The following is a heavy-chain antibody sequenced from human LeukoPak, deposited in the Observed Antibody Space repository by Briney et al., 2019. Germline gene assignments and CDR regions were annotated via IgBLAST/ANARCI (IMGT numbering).Heavy chain of an antibody. CDR1: GGSIRSYY. CDR3: ARHVYFDY. CDR2: IYYSGST. V-gene: IGHV4-59*08. J-gene: IGHJ4*02. Sequence: PSETLSLTCTVSGGSIRSYYWSWIRQPPGKGLEWIGYIYYSGSTNYNPSLKSRVTLSVDTSKSQFSLKLSSVTAADTAVYYCARHVYFDYWGQGTLVTVSS.